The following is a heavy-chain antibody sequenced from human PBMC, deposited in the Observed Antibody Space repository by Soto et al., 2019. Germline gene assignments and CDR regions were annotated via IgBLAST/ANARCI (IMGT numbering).Heavy chain of an antibody. Sequence: KTSETLSLTCTVSGYSVNSGYIWGWVRRPPGQGLEWIGSRYSTGTTYYNPSLRRRVKMSVDTSKNQLSLVLRSVTAADTAGYYCVASATVVNSPWFGPRGQGPQVTFAS. V-gene: IGHV4-38-2*02. CDR1: GYSVNSGYI. J-gene: IGHJ5*02. D-gene: IGHD1-1*01. CDR2: RYSTGTT. CDR3: VASATVVNSPWFGP.